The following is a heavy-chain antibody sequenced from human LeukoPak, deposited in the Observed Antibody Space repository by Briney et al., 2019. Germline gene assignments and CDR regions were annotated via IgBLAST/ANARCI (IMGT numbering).Heavy chain of an antibody. CDR1: GYTFTGYY. V-gene: IGHV1-46*01. CDR2: INPSGGST. D-gene: IGHD3-9*01. J-gene: IGHJ4*02. CDR3: ARGGARDILTGYVRGLDY. Sequence: ASVKVSCKASGYTFTGYYMHWVRQAPGQGLEWMGIINPSGGSTSYAQKFQGRVTMTRDTSTSTVYMELSSLRSEDTAVYYCARGGARDILTGYVRGLDYWGQGTLVTVSS.